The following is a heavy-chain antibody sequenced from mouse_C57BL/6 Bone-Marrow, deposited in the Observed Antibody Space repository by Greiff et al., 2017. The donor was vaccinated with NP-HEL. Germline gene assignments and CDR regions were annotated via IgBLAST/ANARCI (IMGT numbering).Heavy chain of an antibody. CDR1: GYSITSGYY. J-gene: IGHJ2*01. CDR3: AREDDPPYYFDY. V-gene: IGHV3-6*01. CDR2: ISYDGSN. Sequence: EVQLHQSGPGLVKPSQSLSLTCSVTGYSITSGYYWNWIRQFPGNKLEWMGYISYDGSNNYNPSLKNRISITRDTSKNQFFLKLNSVTTEDTATYYCAREDDPPYYFDYWGQGTTLTVSS.